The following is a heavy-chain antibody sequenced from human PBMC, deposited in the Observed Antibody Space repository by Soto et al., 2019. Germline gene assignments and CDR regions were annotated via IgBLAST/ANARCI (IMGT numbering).Heavy chain of an antibody. D-gene: IGHD2-15*01. J-gene: IGHJ4*02. Sequence: SGPTLVNPTETLTVTCTFSGFSLNSAGVGVGWNRQPPGKALEWLALIYWDGDKSCRPTLKSRLKNTKDASKIQVVLLMTHPDPADIATYFCVHIPAQGLLGFDYWGQGVLVTVSS. CDR1: GFSLNSAGVG. V-gene: IGHV2-5*02. CDR2: IYWDGDK. CDR3: VHIPAQGLLGFDY.